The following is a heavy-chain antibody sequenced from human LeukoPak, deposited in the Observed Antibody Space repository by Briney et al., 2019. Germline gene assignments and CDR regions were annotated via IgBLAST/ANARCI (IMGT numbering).Heavy chain of an antibody. J-gene: IGHJ4*02. Sequence: GRSLRLSCAASGFTFHDYAMHWVRQAPGKALEWVSGISWNSGSIGYADSVKGRFTISRDNAKNSLYLQMNSLRAEDTALYYCAKDMSYDSGGYALGYWGQGTLVTVSS. CDR1: GFTFHDYA. CDR2: ISWNSGSI. V-gene: IGHV3-9*01. CDR3: AKDMSYDSGGYALGY. D-gene: IGHD3-22*01.